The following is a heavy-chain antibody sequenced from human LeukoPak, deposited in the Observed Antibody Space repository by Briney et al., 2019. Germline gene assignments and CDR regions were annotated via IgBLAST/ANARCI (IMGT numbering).Heavy chain of an antibody. V-gene: IGHV3-30*02. Sequence: GGSLRLSCAASGFSFSSYGMHWVRQAPGKGLEWVSFIRYDGSNKYYADSVKGRFTISRDNSKNTLYLQMNSLRTEDTAVYYCAKDSSGSSWYWDYWGQGTLVTVSS. CDR2: IRYDGSNK. CDR3: AKDSSGSSWYWDY. CDR1: GFSFSSYG. D-gene: IGHD6-13*01. J-gene: IGHJ4*02.